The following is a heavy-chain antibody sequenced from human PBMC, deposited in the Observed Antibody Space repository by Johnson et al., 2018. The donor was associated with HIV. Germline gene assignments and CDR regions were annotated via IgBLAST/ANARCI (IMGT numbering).Heavy chain of an antibody. J-gene: IGHJ3*02. CDR2: IYSGDNT. CDR1: GFTFDDYG. V-gene: IGHV3-20*04. Sequence: VQLVESGGGVVRPGGSLRLSCAASGFTFDDYGMNWVRQAPGKGLEWVSLIYSGDNTKYADSVKARFTISRDDARNTLYLQMNSLRIEDTGLYYCAKDGDDGDGPDGTKGAFDIWGQGTMVTVSS. D-gene: IGHD5-24*01. CDR3: AKDGDDGDGPDGTKGAFDI.